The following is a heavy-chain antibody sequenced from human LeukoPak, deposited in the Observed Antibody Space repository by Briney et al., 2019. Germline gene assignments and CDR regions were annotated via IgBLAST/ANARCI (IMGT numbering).Heavy chain of an antibody. CDR2: ISYDGSNK. V-gene: IGHV3-30-3*01. J-gene: IGHJ4*02. CDR1: GFTFSSYA. CDR3: AKDNNWNYVGRYYFDY. D-gene: IGHD1-7*01. Sequence: GGSLRLSCAASGFTFSSYAMHWVRQAPGKGLEWVAVISYDGSNKYYADSVKGRFTISRDNSKNTLYLQMNSLRAEDTAVYYCAKDNNWNYVGRYYFDYWGQGTLVTVSS.